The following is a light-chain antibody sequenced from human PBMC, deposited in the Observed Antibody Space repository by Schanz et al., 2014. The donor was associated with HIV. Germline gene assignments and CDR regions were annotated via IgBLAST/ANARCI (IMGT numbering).Light chain of an antibody. CDR3: QQSYSTLT. Sequence: IQMTQSPSTVSTSVGDRVTITCRASQTIGRLLAWYQQKPGRAPKLLISAASSLQSGVPSRFSGSGSGTDFTLTISSLQPEDFATYYCQQSYSTLTSGPGTKVDIK. V-gene: IGKV1-39*01. CDR2: AAS. CDR1: QTIGRL. J-gene: IGKJ3*01.